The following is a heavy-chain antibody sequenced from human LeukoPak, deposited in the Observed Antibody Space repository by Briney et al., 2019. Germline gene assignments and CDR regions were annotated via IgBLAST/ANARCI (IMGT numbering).Heavy chain of an antibody. CDR2: ISGSGGST. CDR1: GFTFSSYA. J-gene: IGHJ3*02. CDR3: AKANYYDSSGYWNHDAFDI. V-gene: IGHV3-23*01. D-gene: IGHD3-22*01. Sequence: PGGSLRLSCAASGFTFSSYAMSWVRQAPGKGLEWVSAISGSGGSTYYADSVKGRITISRDNSKNTLYLQMNSLRAEDTAVYYCAKANYYDSSGYWNHDAFDIWGQGTMVTVSS.